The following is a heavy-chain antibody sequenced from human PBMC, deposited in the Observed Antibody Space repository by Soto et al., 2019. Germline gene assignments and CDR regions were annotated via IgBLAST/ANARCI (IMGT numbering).Heavy chain of an antibody. CDR3: ARGSSSWEYYYYYYMDV. CDR2: IIPILGIA. J-gene: IGHJ6*03. D-gene: IGHD6-13*01. V-gene: IGHV1-69*02. Sequence: QVQLVQSGAEVKKPGSSVKVSCKASGGTFSSYTISWVRQAPGQGLEWMGRIIPILGIANYAQKLQGRVTITADKSTSTAYMELSSLRSEDTAVYYCARGSSSWEYYYYYYMDVWGKGTTVTVSS. CDR1: GGTFSSYT.